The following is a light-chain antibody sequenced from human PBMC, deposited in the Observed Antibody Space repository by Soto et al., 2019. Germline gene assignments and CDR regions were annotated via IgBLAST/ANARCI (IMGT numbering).Light chain of an antibody. V-gene: IGKV2-30*02. CDR1: QSLVHSDGNTY. CDR2: KVS. CDR3: MQGTHWPMYT. Sequence: DVVMTQSPLSLPVTLGQPASISCRSSQSLVHSDGNTYLSWFQQRPGQSPRRLFYKVSNRDSGVPDRFSGSGSGTDFTLKISRVEAEDVGVYYCMQGTHWPMYTFGQGTQLEIK. J-gene: IGKJ2*01.